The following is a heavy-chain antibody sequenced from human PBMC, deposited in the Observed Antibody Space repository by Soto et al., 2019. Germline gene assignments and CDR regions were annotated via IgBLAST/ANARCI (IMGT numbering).Heavy chain of an antibody. D-gene: IGHD6-19*01. Sequence: LSLTCAVYGGSFSGYYWSWIRQPPGKGLEWIGEINHSGSTNYNPSLKSRVTISVDTSKNQFSLKLSSVTAADTAVYYCARGARIAVAGGFDYWGQGTLVTVSS. J-gene: IGHJ4*02. CDR3: ARGARIAVAGGFDY. CDR1: GGSFSGYY. V-gene: IGHV4-34*01. CDR2: INHSGST.